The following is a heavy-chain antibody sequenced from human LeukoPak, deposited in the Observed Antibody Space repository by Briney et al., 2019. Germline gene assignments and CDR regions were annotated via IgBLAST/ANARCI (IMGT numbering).Heavy chain of an antibody. Sequence: SGGSLGLSCAASGVTLSTYSMNWVRQAPGKGLEWVSYISTSSNTIYYADSVKGRFTISRDNAKNSLYLQMNSLRAEDTAVYYCARRYGDYEGSFEYWGQGTLVTVSS. CDR1: GVTLSTYS. CDR3: ARRYGDYEGSFEY. CDR2: ISTSSNTI. J-gene: IGHJ4*02. D-gene: IGHD4-17*01. V-gene: IGHV3-48*01.